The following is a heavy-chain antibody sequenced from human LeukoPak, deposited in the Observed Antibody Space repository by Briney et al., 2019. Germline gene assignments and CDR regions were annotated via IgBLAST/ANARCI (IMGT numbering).Heavy chain of an antibody. CDR3: ARGVDPAVVPAVPAEYFQH. CDR1: GFTFSTYS. Sequence: GGSLRLSCAASGFTFSTYSMNWVRQAPGKGLEWVSSITSSSGSIYYADSVKGRFSMSRDNAKNSLYLQMNSLRAEDTAVYYCARGVDPAVVPAVPAEYFQHWGQGTLVTVSS. J-gene: IGHJ1*01. D-gene: IGHD2-2*01. V-gene: IGHV3-21*01. CDR2: ITSSSGSI.